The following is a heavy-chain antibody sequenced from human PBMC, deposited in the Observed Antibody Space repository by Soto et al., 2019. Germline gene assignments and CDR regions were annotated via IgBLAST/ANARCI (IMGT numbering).Heavy chain of an antibody. CDR3: ARQQLVLDDYYYYYGMDV. D-gene: IGHD6-6*01. CDR2: IIPIFGTA. J-gene: IGHJ6*02. CDR1: GGTFSSYA. Sequence: SVKVSCKASGGTFSSYAISWVRQAPGQGLEWMGGIIPIFGTANYAQKFQGRVTITADESTSTAYMELSSLRSEDTAVYYCARQQLVLDDYYYYYGMDVWGQGTTVTVSS. V-gene: IGHV1-69*13.